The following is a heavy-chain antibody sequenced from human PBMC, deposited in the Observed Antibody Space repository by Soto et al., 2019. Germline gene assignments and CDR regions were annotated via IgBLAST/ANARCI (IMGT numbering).Heavy chain of an antibody. CDR1: GGSFSGYY. V-gene: IGHV4-34*01. CDR2: INHSGST. D-gene: IGHD4-17*01. CDR3: ARKDTTKRFDP. J-gene: IGHJ5*02. Sequence: QVQLQQWGAGLLKPSETLSLTCAVYGGSFSGYYWSWIRQPPGKGLEWIGEINHSGSTNYNPSLKSRVTISVDTSKNQFSLKLSSVTAADTAVYYCARKDTTKRFDPWGQGTLVTVSS.